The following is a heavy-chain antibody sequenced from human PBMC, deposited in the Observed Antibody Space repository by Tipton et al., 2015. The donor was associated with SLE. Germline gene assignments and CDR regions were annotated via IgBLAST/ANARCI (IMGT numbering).Heavy chain of an antibody. CDR1: GFTVSSNY. CDR3: ARGGGSGYSYGSFDY. Sequence: SLRLSCAASGFTVSSNYMSWVRQAPGKGLEWVSVIYSGGSTYYADSVKGRFTISRDNSKNTLYLQMNSLRAEDTAVYYCARGGGSGYSYGSFDYWGQGTLVTVSS. D-gene: IGHD5-18*01. V-gene: IGHV3-66*02. CDR2: IYSGGST. J-gene: IGHJ4*02.